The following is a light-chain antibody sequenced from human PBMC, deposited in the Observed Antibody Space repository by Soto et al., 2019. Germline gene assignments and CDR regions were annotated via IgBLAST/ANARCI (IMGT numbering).Light chain of an antibody. V-gene: IGLV2-14*03. CDR2: DVN. Sequence: QSALTQPASVSGSPGQSITISCTGTSSDIATSDYVSWFQHHPGEAPKIILYDVNNRPSGVSDRFSGSKSGNTASLTISGLQAEDEADYYCSSFTSSDALLFGGGTKVTVL. J-gene: IGLJ2*01. CDR3: SSFTSSDALL. CDR1: SSDIATSDY.